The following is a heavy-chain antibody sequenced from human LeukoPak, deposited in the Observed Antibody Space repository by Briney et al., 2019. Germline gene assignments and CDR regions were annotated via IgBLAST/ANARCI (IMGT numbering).Heavy chain of an antibody. CDR2: ISSDGSNK. CDR3: AKGSDSSSWRYFDY. CDR1: GFTFSNSG. J-gene: IGHJ4*02. D-gene: IGHD6-13*01. V-gene: IGHV3-30*18. Sequence: PGGSLRLSCAAPGFTFSNSGIHWVRQAPGKGLEWVAVISSDGSNKYYADSVKGRFTISRDNSKNTLYLQMTSLRAEDTAVYYCAKGSDSSSWRYFDYWGQGTLVTVSS.